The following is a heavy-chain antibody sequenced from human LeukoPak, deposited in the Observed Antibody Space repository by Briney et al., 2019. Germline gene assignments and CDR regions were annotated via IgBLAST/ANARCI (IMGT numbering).Heavy chain of an antibody. Sequence: PSETLLHTCSVHVGSIICFHCSWVPQPPAKGLEYIGDVFYRGGSNYNSSLKSRLTISVDTSRNQVSLKLASVPAADTAVYYCARLYAGAYTRLDPWGQGTLVAVSS. CDR2: VFYRGGS. J-gene: IGHJ5*02. CDR3: ARLYAGAYTRLDP. CDR1: VGSIICFH. D-gene: IGHD3-16*01. V-gene: IGHV4-59*08.